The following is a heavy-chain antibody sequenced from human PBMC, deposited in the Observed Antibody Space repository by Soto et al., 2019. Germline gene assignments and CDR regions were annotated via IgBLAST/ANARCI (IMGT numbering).Heavy chain of an antibody. CDR3: ARDRTGSLAT. Sequence: APVKVSLKASGGTFRSYAISWVRQAPGQGLEWMGGIIPIFGTANYAQKFQGRVTITADESTSTAYMELSSLRFEDTAVYYCARDRTGSLATWGQGTLVTVSS. CDR2: IIPIFGTA. CDR1: GGTFRSYA. V-gene: IGHV1-69*13. D-gene: IGHD1-1*01. J-gene: IGHJ5*02.